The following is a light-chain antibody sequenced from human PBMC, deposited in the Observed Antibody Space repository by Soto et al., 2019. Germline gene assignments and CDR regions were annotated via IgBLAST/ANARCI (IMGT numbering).Light chain of an antibody. J-gene: IGLJ3*02. CDR1: SSNIGSHV. CDR2: TNN. CDR3: AAWDGSLQSWV. Sequence: QSVLTQPPSASGTPGQRDTISCSGSSSNIGSHVVNWYQQVPGTAPKLLIYTNNQRPSGVPDRFSDSKSGTSASLAISGLQSEDEADYYCAAWDGSLQSWVFGGGTKLTVL. V-gene: IGLV1-44*01.